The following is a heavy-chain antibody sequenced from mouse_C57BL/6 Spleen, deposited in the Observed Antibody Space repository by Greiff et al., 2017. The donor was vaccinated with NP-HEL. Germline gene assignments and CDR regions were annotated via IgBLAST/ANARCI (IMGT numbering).Heavy chain of an antibody. J-gene: IGHJ2*01. D-gene: IGHD1-1*02. V-gene: IGHV1-50*01. CDR2: IDPSDSYT. Sequence: QVQLQQPGAELVKPGASVKLSCKASGYTFTSYWMQWVNQRPGQGLEWIGEIDPSDSYTNYNQKFKGKATLTVDTSSSTAYMQLSSLTSEDSAVYCCERSCYYCGGGGDDWGKGTTLTVSS. CDR3: ERSCYYCGGGGDD. CDR1: GYTFTSYW.